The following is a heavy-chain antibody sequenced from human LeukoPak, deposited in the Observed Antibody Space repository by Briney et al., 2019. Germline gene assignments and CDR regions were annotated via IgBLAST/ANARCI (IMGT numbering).Heavy chain of an antibody. D-gene: IGHD4-11*01. Sequence: ASVKVSCKASGFTFTSSAMQWVRQARGQRLEWIGWIVVGSGNTNYAQKFQERVTITRDMSTSTVYMELSSLRSEDTAVYYCAAVGYRLQYYFDYWGQGTLVTVSS. J-gene: IGHJ4*02. V-gene: IGHV1-58*02. CDR1: GFTFTSSA. CDR3: AAVGYRLQYYFDY. CDR2: IVVGSGNT.